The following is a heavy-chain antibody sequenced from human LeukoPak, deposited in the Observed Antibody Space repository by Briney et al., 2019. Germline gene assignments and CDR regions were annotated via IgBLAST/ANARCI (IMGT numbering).Heavy chain of an antibody. CDR3: TRDAYSTSSSGFDP. Sequence: ASVKVSGKAFGYTFRTYGINWVRQAPGQGLEWMGWISAYNGNTNYAQKLKGRVTMTTDTSTSIAYMELRSLRSDDTAVYYCTRDAYSTSSSGFDPWGQGTLVTVSS. CDR2: ISAYNGNT. CDR1: GYTFRTYG. D-gene: IGHD6-6*01. J-gene: IGHJ5*02. V-gene: IGHV1-18*01.